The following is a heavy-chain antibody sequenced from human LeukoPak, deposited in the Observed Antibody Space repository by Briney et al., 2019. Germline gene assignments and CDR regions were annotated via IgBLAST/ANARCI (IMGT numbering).Heavy chain of an antibody. D-gene: IGHD5-18*01. CDR3: ARGYSYGPNNFDY. Sequence: GASVKVSCKASGYTFTVYYMHWVRQAPGQGLEWMGWINPNSGGTNYAQKFQGWVTMTRDTSISTAYMELSRLRSDDTAVYYCARGYSYGPNNFDYWGQGTLVTVSS. V-gene: IGHV1-2*04. CDR2: INPNSGGT. CDR1: GYTFTVYY. J-gene: IGHJ4*02.